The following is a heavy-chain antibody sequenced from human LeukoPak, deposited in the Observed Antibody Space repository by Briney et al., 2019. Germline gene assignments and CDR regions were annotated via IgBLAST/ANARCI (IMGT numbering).Heavy chain of an antibody. CDR1: GFTFNNYA. CDR3: ANDPYIVLMVGSIEGFHY. CDR2: ISASGGST. D-gene: IGHD2-8*01. V-gene: IGHV3-23*01. J-gene: IGHJ4*02. Sequence: QPGGSLRLSCAASGFTFNNYAMSWLRQAPGKGLEWVSGISASGGSTYYADSVKGRFTISRDNSKNTLYLQMSSLRGEDTAVYYCANDPYIVLMVGSIEGFHYWGQGTLVTVSS.